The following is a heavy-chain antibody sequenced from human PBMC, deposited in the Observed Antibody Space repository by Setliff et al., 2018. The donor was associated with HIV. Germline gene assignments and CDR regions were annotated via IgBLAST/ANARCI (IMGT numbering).Heavy chain of an antibody. J-gene: IGHJ4*02. CDR3: ARGSKYYFDP. CDR2: ISGGST. CDR1: GYSISSGY. V-gene: IGHV3-66*01. Sequence: ETLSLTCTVSGYSISSGYYWGWIRQAPGKGLEWVSSISGGSTYYADSRKGRFTISRDNAKNMLYLQMNSLRPEDTAVYYCARGSKYYFDPWGQGTLVTVSS.